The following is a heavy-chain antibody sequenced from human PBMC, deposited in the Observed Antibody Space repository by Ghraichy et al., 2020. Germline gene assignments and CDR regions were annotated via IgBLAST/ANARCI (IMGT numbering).Heavy chain of an antibody. CDR2: IYSGGST. CDR3: ARELVEMATIGVRYYYYGIAG. J-gene: IGHJ6*02. D-gene: IGHD5-24*01. Sequence: GGSLRLSCAASGFTVSSNYMSWVRQAPGKGLEWVSVIYSGGSTYYADSVKGRFTISRDNSKNTLYLQMNSLRAEDTAVYYCARELVEMATIGVRYYYYGIAGWGQGPTVTVS. V-gene: IGHV3-66*02. CDR1: GFTVSSNY.